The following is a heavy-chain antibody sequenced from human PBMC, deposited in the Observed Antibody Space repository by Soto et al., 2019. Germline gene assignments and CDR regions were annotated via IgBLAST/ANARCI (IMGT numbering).Heavy chain of an antibody. CDR1: GGSVSSGSYY. J-gene: IGHJ4*02. CDR3: ARGGQDFWSGPFDY. CDR2: IDNSGNT. V-gene: IGHV4-61*01. D-gene: IGHD3-3*01. Sequence: PSETLSLTCTVSGGSVSSGSYYWSWTRQPPGKGLEWIGRIDNSGNTNYNPSLKSRVTMSADTSRNQFSLKLNSVTAADTAVYYCARGGQDFWSGPFDYWGQGALVTVSS.